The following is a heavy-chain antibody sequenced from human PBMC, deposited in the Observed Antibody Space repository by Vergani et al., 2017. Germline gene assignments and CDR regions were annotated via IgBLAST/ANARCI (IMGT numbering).Heavy chain of an antibody. Sequence: QVKLVKYGAEVKKPGASVQVSCKVSGYPLTELSMHWVRQAPGKGLAWMGGFDPEDGETIYAQKFQGRVTMTEDTSTDTAYMELSSLRSEDTAVYYCATFPHQYSGYDYLENYWGQGTLVTVSS. CDR2: FDPEDGET. CDR3: ATFPHQYSGYDYLENY. D-gene: IGHD5-12*01. V-gene: IGHV1-24*01. J-gene: IGHJ4*02. CDR1: GYPLTELS.